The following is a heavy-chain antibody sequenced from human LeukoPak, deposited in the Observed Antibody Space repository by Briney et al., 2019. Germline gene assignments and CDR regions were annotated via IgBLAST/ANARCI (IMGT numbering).Heavy chain of an antibody. D-gene: IGHD3-9*01. CDR3: ARGVVRYFDY. CDR1: GFTFSGYS. V-gene: IGHV3-21*01. J-gene: IGHJ4*02. Sequence: GGSLRLSCAASGFTFSGYSMNWVRQAPGKGLEWVSSISSSSSYIYYADSVKGRFTISRDNAKNSLYLQMNSLRGEDTAVYYCARGVVRYFDYWGQGALVTVSS. CDR2: ISSSSSYI.